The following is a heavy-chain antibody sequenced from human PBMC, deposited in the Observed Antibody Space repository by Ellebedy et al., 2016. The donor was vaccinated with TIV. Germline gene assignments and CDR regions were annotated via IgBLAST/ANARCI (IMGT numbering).Heavy chain of an antibody. Sequence: GESLKISCAASGFTFSSYGMHWVRQAPGKGLAWVAVIWYDGSNKYYADSVKGRFTISRDNSKNTLYLQMNSLRAEDTAVYYCARSQGPPYFDYWGQGTLVTVSS. J-gene: IGHJ4*02. CDR1: GFTFSSYG. CDR2: IWYDGSNK. CDR3: ARSQGPPYFDY. V-gene: IGHV3-33*01.